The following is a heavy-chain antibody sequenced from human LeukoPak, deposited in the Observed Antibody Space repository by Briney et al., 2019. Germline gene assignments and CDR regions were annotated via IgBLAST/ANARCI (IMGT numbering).Heavy chain of an antibody. Sequence: PSETLSLTCTVSGGPISSYYWSWIRQPPGKGLEWIGYIYYSGSTNYNPSLKSRVTISVDTSKNQFSLKLSSVTAADTAVYYCARGIAAAGTVFDYWGQGTLVTVSS. D-gene: IGHD6-13*01. CDR3: ARGIAAAGTVFDY. V-gene: IGHV4-59*08. CDR1: GGPISSYY. CDR2: IYYSGST. J-gene: IGHJ4*02.